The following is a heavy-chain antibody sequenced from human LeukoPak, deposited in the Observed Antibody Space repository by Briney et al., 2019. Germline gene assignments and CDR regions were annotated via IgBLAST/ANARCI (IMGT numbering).Heavy chain of an antibody. D-gene: IGHD3-10*01. CDR2: INHSGST. CDR3: ARSITMPLY. J-gene: IGHJ4*02. V-gene: IGHV4-34*01. Sequence: SETLSLTCAVYGGSFSGYYWSWIRQPPGKGLEWIGEINHSGSTNYNPSLKSRVTISVDTSKKQFSLRLSSVTAADTAMYYCARSITMPLYWGQGTLVTVSS. CDR1: GGSFSGYY.